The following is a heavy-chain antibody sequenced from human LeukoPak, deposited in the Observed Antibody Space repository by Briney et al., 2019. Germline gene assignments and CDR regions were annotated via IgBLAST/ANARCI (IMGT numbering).Heavy chain of an antibody. CDR2: MNPNSGNT. CDR3: TKDITAGGLDY. Sequence: ASVKVSCKASGYTFTSYDINWVRQATGQGLEWMGWMNPNSGNTGYAQKFQGRVTITRNTSMGIAYMELRSLRSDDTALYYCTKDITAGGLDYWGQGTLVTVSS. D-gene: IGHD6-13*01. V-gene: IGHV1-8*01. CDR1: GYTFTSYD. J-gene: IGHJ4*02.